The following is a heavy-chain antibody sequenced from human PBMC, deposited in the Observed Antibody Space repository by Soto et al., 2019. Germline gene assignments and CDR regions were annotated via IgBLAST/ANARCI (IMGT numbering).Heavy chain of an antibody. V-gene: IGHV3-74*01. CDR2: INSAGSST. J-gene: IGHJ3*02. Sequence: PGGSLRLSCAASGYAFSSYWMHWVRQAPGKGLVWVSRINSAGSSTSYADSVKGRFTISRDNAKNTLYLQMNSLRAEDTAVYYCARMSAGAVVVVDAKRQGTAFDIWGQGTMVTVSS. CDR3: ARMSAGAVVVVDAKRQGTAFDI. CDR1: GYAFSSYW. D-gene: IGHD2-15*01.